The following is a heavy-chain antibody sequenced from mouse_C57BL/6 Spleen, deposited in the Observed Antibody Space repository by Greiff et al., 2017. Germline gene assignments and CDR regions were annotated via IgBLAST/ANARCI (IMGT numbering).Heavy chain of an antibody. V-gene: IGHV5-16*01. CDR3: ARDLITTVVADWYFDV. D-gene: IGHD1-1*01. Sequence: EVQRVESEGGLVQPGSSMKLSCTASGFTFSDYYMAWVRQVPEKGLEWVANITYDGSSTYYLDSLKSRFLISRDNAKNIIYLQMSSLKSEDTATYYCARDLITTVVADWYFDVWGTGTTVTVSS. J-gene: IGHJ1*03. CDR2: ITYDGSST. CDR1: GFTFSDYY.